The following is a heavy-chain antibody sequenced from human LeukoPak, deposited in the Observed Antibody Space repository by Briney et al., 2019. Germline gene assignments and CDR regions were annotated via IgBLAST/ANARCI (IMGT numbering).Heavy chain of an antibody. CDR3: ARRSNRYSYGSNFDY. D-gene: IGHD5-18*01. CDR1: GFTFGDYG. V-gene: IGHV3-20*01. Sequence: PGGSLRLSCAASGFTFGDYGMTWVRQAPGKGLELVSGINWNGGSIAYADSVKGRFTVSRDNAKNSLYLQMNSLRAEDTPFYHCARRSNRYSYGSNFDYWGQGTLVTVSS. J-gene: IGHJ4*02. CDR2: INWNGGSI.